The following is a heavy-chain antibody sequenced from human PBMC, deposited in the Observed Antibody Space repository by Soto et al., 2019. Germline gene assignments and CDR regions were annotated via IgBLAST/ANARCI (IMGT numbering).Heavy chain of an antibody. CDR2: TYYRSKWYN. V-gene: IGHV6-1*01. J-gene: IGHJ3*02. CDR1: GDSVSSNSAA. Sequence: SQTLSLTCAISGDSVSSNSAAWNWIRQSPSRGLEWLGRTYYRSKWYNDYAVSVKSRITINPDTSKNQFSLQLNSVTPEDTAVYYCARDTGLITMVRGDAFDIWGQGTMVTVSS. CDR3: ARDTGLITMVRGDAFDI. D-gene: IGHD3-10*01.